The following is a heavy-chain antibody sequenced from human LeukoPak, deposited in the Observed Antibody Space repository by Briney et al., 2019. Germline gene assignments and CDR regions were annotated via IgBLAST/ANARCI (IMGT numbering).Heavy chain of an antibody. J-gene: IGHJ6*02. V-gene: IGHV4-59*01. CDR1: GGSINGYY. CDR3: ARLTREDGVDV. CDR2: MFYNGNT. Sequence: PSETLSLTCNVSGGSINGYYWTWIRQPPQKGLEWIGYMFYNGNTNYNPSLKSRATISVDTSQNQISLRLASVTAADTGIYHYARLTREDGVDVWGQGTTVTVSS.